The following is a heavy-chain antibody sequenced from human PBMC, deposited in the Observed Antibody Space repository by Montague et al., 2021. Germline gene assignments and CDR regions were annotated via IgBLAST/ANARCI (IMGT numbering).Heavy chain of an antibody. Sequence: SLRLSCAASGFTFSSYAMHWVRQAPGTGPEWVAIIWFDGSKKYYRDSVKGRFTISRDNSENTLHLQMNSLRAEDTAVYYCARYEVASSRSSIDYWGRGTLVTVSS. D-gene: IGHD6-6*01. V-gene: IGHV3-33*01. J-gene: IGHJ4*02. CDR2: IWFDGSKK. CDR3: ARYEVASSRSSIDY. CDR1: GFTFSSYA.